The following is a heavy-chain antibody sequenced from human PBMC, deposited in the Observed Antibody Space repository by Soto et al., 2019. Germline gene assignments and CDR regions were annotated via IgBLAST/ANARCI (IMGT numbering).Heavy chain of an antibody. D-gene: IGHD3-16*01. J-gene: IGHJ6*02. CDR1: GFTFRSYW. Sequence: LVQSGGGLVQPGGSLRLSCEASGFTFRSYWMTWVRQAPGKGLEWVANIKQDGTEKYYVDSVKGRFNISRDNAKNSIHLQMNSLRAEDTAVYYCAVIPPPLWAKSPYGMDVWGQGTTVTVSS. CDR3: AVIPPPLWAKSPYGMDV. V-gene: IGHV3-7*03. CDR2: IKQDGTEK.